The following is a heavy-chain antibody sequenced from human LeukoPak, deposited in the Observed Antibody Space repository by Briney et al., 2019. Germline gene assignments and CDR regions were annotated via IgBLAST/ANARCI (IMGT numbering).Heavy chain of an antibody. Sequence: GGSLRLSCAASGFTFNNYAMHWVRQAPGKGLEWMTVISFHGKDKFYADSMKGRLTISRDNSQGTLVMEMNSLRAEDTAVYYCVRQDCSAGSCYLDHWGQGILVTVSS. CDR2: ISFHGKDK. CDR3: VRQDCSAGSCYLDH. D-gene: IGHD2-15*01. V-gene: IGHV3-30*04. CDR1: GFTFNNYA. J-gene: IGHJ4*02.